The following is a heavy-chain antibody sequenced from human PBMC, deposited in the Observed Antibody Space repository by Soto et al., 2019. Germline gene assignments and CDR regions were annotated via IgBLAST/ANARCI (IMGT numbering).Heavy chain of an antibody. D-gene: IGHD3-10*01. CDR2: IATYNSNK. V-gene: IGHV1-18*01. CDR3: ARVLRGVVNWFDP. Sequence: EASVKVSCKTSGDTFTNFGLSWVRQAPGQGLEWMGWIATYNSNKNYAQKFQGRLTLTTDTSTSTGYMELKSLEYDDTAVYYCARVLRGVVNWFDPWGQGXLVTVYS. J-gene: IGHJ5*02. CDR1: GDTFTNFG.